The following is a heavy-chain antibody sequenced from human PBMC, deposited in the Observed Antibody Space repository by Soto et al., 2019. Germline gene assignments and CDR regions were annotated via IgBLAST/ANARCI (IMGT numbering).Heavy chain of an antibody. CDR1: GFTFSNFG. CDR2: IWYDGSNK. CDR3: AREGYCSSTSCYSFDY. J-gene: IGHJ4*02. D-gene: IGHD2-2*01. Sequence: GGSLRLSCAASGFTFSNFGMHWVRQAPGKGLEWVAVIWYDGSNKYYADSVKGRFTISRDNSKNTLYLQMGSLRAEDLAVYYCAREGYCSSTSCYSFDYWGQGTLVTVS. V-gene: IGHV3-33*08.